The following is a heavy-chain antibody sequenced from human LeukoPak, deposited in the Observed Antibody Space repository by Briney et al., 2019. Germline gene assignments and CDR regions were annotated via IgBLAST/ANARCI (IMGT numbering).Heavy chain of an antibody. CDR2: IYHSGST. CDR3: ATASSYYGSGSYYNAGFDY. J-gene: IGHJ4*02. D-gene: IGHD3-10*01. CDR1: GYSISSGYY. Sequence: ASETLSLTCAVSGYSISSGYYWAWIRQPPGKGLEWIGSIYHSGSTYYNPSLKSRVTISVDTSKNQFSLKLSSVTAADTAVYYCATASSYYGSGSYYNAGFDYWGQGTLVTVSS. V-gene: IGHV4-38-2*01.